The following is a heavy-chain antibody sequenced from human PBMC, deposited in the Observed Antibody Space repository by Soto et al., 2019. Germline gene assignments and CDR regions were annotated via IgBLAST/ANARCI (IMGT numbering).Heavy chain of an antibody. Sequence: EVQLVESGGGLVQPGGSLRLSCAASEFTFSIYWMTWVRQAPGKALEWVANINQDGGEKYYVVSVKGRFTISKDNAKNPLSMQKTSLRADDTAVYYCADCTGGRCQTFDPWGQGTLVTVSS. J-gene: IGHJ5*02. CDR2: INQDGGEK. CDR3: ADCTGGRCQTFDP. CDR1: EFTFSIYW. V-gene: IGHV3-7*01. D-gene: IGHD2-15*01.